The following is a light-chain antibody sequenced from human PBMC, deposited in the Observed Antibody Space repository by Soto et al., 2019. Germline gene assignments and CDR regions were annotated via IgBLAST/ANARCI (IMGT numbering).Light chain of an antibody. Sequence: DIVMTQSPDFLAVSLGEMATINCKSSQSVLYSSNNKNYLAWYQQRPGQPPKLLIYWASTRESGVPDRFSVSGSGTDFTLTITSLQAEDVAVYYCQQYESTPPTFGQGTKLEIK. CDR2: WAS. CDR3: QQYESTPPT. J-gene: IGKJ2*01. CDR1: QSVLYSSNNKNY. V-gene: IGKV4-1*01.